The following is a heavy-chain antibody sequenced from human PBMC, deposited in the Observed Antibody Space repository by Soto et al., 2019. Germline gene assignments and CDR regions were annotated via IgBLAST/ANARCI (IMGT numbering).Heavy chain of an antibody. V-gene: IGHV5-10-1*01. D-gene: IGHD3-22*01. CDR2: IDPSDSQT. CDR1: GYSFAGYW. J-gene: IGHJ4*02. Sequence: GESLKSSGKGSGYSFAGYWITWVRQKPGKGLEWMGRIDPSDSQTYYSPSFRGHVTISVTKSITTVFLQWSSLRASDTAMYYCARQIYDSDTGPNFQYYFDSWGQGTPVTISS. CDR3: ARQIYDSDTGPNFQYYFDS.